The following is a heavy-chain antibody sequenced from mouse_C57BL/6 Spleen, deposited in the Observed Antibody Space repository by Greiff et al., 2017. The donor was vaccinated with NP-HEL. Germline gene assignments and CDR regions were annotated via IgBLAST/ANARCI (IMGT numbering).Heavy chain of an antibody. CDR3: AREDDGYSAWFAY. CDR1: GFTFSDYG. J-gene: IGHJ3*01. CDR2: ISSGSSTI. Sequence: EVKLVESGGGLVKPGGSLKLSCAASGFTFSDYGMHWVRQAPEKGLEWVAYISSGSSTIYYADTVKGRFTISRDNAKNTLFLQMTSLRSEDTAMYYCAREDDGYSAWFAYWGQGTLVTVSA. D-gene: IGHD2-3*01. V-gene: IGHV5-17*01.